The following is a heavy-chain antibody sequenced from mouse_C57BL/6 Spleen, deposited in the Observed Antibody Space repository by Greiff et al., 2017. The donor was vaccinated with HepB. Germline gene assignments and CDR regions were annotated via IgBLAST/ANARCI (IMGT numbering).Heavy chain of an antibody. CDR1: GYTFTSYW. V-gene: IGHV1-50*01. CDR2: IYPSDSYT. Sequence: QVQLQQPGAELVKPGASVKLSCKASGYTFTSYWMQWVKQRPGQGLEWIGEIYPSDSYTNYNQKFKGKATLTVDTSSSTAYMQLSSLTSEDSAVYYCARPFITTVVATRYWYFDVWGTGTTVTVSS. CDR3: ARPFITTVVATRYWYFDV. D-gene: IGHD1-1*01. J-gene: IGHJ1*03.